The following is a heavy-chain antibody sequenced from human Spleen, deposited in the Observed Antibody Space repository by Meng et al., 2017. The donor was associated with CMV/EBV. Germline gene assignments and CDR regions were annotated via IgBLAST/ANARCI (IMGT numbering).Heavy chain of an antibody. CDR2: IYYSGST. CDR3: AGNYEYYFDY. V-gene: IGHV4-59*01. CDR1: GGSISSYY. J-gene: IGHJ4*01. Sequence: SETLSLTCTVSGGSISSYYWSWIRQPPGKGLEWIGYIYYSGSTNYNPSLKSRVTISVDTSKNQFSLKLSSVTAADTAVYYCAGNYEYYFDYWGHGTLVTVSS. D-gene: IGHD1-7*01.